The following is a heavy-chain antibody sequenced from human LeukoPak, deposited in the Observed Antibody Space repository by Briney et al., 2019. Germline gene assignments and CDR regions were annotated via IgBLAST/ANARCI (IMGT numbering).Heavy chain of an antibody. CDR2: ISYDGSNK. J-gene: IGHJ4*02. D-gene: IGHD3-22*01. Sequence: PGGSLRLSCAASGFTFSSYAMHWVRQAPGKGLEWVAVISYDGSNKYYADSVKGRFTISRDNSKNTLYLQMNSLRAEDTAVYYCAKALPITMIEEGYFDYWGQGTLVTVSS. CDR3: AKALPITMIEEGYFDY. V-gene: IGHV3-30-3*01. CDR1: GFTFSSYA.